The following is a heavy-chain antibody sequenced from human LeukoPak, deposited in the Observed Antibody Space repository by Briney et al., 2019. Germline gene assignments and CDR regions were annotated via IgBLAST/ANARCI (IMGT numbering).Heavy chain of an antibody. D-gene: IGHD3-22*01. J-gene: IGHJ4*02. CDR1: GGTFSSYA. V-gene: IGHV1-69*05. Sequence: SVKVSCKASGGTFSSYAISWVRQAPGQGLERMGGIIPIFGTANYAQKFQGRVTITTDESTSTAYMELSSLRSEDTAVYYCARERGAYYYDSSGYWDWGQGTLVTVSS. CDR2: IIPIFGTA. CDR3: ARERGAYYYDSSGYWD.